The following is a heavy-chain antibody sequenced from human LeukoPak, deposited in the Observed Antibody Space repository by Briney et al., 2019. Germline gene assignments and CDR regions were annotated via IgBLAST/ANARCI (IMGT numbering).Heavy chain of an antibody. D-gene: IGHD2/OR15-2a*01. CDR1: GGSISSYY. Sequence: SETLSITRTVSGGSISSYYWSLIRQPPGKGLAWIGYIYYSGSTNYNPSLKSRVTISVDTSKNQFSLRLSSVTAADTAVYYCARHAGISPTYSHLRGPSFDYWGQGTLVTVSS. V-gene: IGHV4-59*08. J-gene: IGHJ4*02. CDR2: IYYSGST. CDR3: ARHAGISPTYSHLRGPSFDY.